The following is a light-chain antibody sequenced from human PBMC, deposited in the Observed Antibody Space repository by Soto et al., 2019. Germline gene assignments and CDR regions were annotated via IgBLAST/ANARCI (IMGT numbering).Light chain of an antibody. CDR1: QSVSNNY. CDR3: QQRSNWPPWT. J-gene: IGKJ1*01. V-gene: IGKV3-11*01. Sequence: EIVFTQSPGTLSLSPGERATLSCRASQSVSNNYLAWYQQKPGQAPRLLIYGASNRATGIPARFSGSGSGTDFTLTISSLEPEDFAVYYCQQRSNWPPWTFGQGTKVDIK. CDR2: GAS.